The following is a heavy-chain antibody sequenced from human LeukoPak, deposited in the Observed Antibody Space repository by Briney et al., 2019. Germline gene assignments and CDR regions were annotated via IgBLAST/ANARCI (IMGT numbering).Heavy chain of an antibody. CDR1: GFTFSGSA. V-gene: IGHV3-73*01. J-gene: IGHJ4*02. CDR3: TRLVLGVTGDY. D-gene: IGHD1-20*01. CDR2: IRSKANSYAT. Sequence: PGGSLKLSCAASGFTFSGSAMHWVRQASGKGLEWVGRIRSKANSYATAYAASVKGRFTISRDDSKNTAYLQMNSLKTEDTAVYYCTRLVLGVTGDYWGQGTLVTVSS.